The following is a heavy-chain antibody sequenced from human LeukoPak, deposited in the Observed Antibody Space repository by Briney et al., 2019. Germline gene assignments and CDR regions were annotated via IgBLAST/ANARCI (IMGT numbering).Heavy chain of an antibody. Sequence: PSETLSLTCTVSGASISSDTDFWSWIRQPAGKGLEWIGRISSTGRTDYNPSLTSRVTISIDTSKNQLSMQLNSVTAADTAVYYCAKGAGPPSFDPWGQGTLVTVSS. V-gene: IGHV4-61*02. CDR2: ISSTGRT. CDR1: GASISSDTDF. J-gene: IGHJ5*02. D-gene: IGHD6-19*01. CDR3: AKGAGPPSFDP.